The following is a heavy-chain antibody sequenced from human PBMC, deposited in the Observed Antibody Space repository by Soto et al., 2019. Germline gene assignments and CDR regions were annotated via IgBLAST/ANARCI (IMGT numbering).Heavy chain of an antibody. CDR1: GFTFSSYS. Sequence: GGSLRLSCAASGFTFSSYSMNWVRQAPGKGLEWVSSISSSSSYIYYADSVKGRFTISRDNAKNSLYLQMNSLRAEDTAVYYCARRFCTTGTTGPCPDAFDIWGQGTMVTVSS. CDR3: ARRFCTTGTTGPCPDAFDI. J-gene: IGHJ3*02. CDR2: ISSSSSYI. D-gene: IGHD1-1*01. V-gene: IGHV3-21*01.